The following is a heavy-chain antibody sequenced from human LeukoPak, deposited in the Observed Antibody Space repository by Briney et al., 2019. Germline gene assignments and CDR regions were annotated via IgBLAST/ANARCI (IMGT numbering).Heavy chain of an antibody. Sequence: KPSETLSLTCAVYGGSFSGYYWSWIRQPPRQGLEWIGEINHSGSTKFNPSLKSRVTISRDTSKNQFSLKVKSVTAADTAVYYCARGHASGTYTYFYDHWGQGTLVTVSS. V-gene: IGHV4-34*01. J-gene: IGHJ4*02. CDR1: GGSFSGYY. CDR3: ARGHASGTYTYFYDH. D-gene: IGHD3-10*01. CDR2: INHSGST.